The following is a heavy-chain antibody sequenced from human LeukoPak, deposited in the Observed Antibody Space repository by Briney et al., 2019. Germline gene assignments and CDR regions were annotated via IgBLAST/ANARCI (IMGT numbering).Heavy chain of an antibody. CDR2: INPNTGGT. CDR3: VRGRGSSSTSCFNWFAP. CDR1: GYTFTGYY. Sequence: ASVKVSCKASGYTFTGYYMHWVRQAPGQGLEWMGWINPNTGGTNYAQKFQGRVTMTRDTSISTAYMEVSRLRSDDTAVYYCVRGRGSSSTSCFNWFAPWGQGTLVTVSS. J-gene: IGHJ5*02. V-gene: IGHV1-2*02. D-gene: IGHD2-2*01.